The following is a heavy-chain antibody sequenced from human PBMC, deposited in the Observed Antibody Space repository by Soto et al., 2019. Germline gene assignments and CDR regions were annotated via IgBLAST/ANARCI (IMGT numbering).Heavy chain of an antibody. J-gene: IGHJ4*02. CDR2: IKSKTDGGTT. D-gene: IGHD4-17*01. CDR1: GFTVNDIY. Sequence: GSLRLSCVASGFTVNDIYMNWVRQAPGKGLEWVGRIKSKTDGGTTDYAAPVKGRFTISRDDSKNTLYLQMNSLKTEDTAVYYCTTATYGDPYYFDYWGQGTLVTVSS. CDR3: TTATYGDPYYFDY. V-gene: IGHV3-15*07.